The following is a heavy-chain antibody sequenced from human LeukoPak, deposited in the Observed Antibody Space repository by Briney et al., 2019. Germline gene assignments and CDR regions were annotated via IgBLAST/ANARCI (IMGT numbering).Heavy chain of an antibody. V-gene: IGHV1-2*02. D-gene: IGHD3-3*01. CDR2: INPNNGDT. CDR3: AVWRGHVDFWSGPFDY. CDR1: GYTFTGYY. Sequence: GASVKVSCKAYGYTFTGYYMHWVRQAPGHALEWMGWINPNNGDTNYGQKFQGRITMTRDTSISTTYMELNSLKSDDTAVYYCAVWRGHVDFWSGPFDYWGQGSLVTVST. J-gene: IGHJ4*02.